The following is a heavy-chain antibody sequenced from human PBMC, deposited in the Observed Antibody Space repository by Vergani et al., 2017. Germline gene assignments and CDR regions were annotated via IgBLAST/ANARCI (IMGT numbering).Heavy chain of an antibody. CDR1: GGSFSGYY. CDR3: ARRHYVWGSYRYTFDY. D-gene: IGHD3-16*02. V-gene: IGHV4-34*01. J-gene: IGHJ4*02. CDR2: INHSGST. Sequence: QVQLQQSGAGLLKPSETLSLTCAVYGGSFSGYYWSWIRQPPGKGLEWIGEINHSGSTNYNPSLKSRVTISVDTSKNQFSLKLSSVTAADTAVYYCARRHYVWGSYRYTFDYWGQGTLVTVSS.